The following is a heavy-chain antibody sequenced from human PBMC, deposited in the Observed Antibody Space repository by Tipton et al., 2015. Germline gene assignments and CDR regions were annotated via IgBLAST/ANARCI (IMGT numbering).Heavy chain of an antibody. D-gene: IGHD5-18*01. J-gene: IGHJ4*02. CDR1: GGSFSGYY. V-gene: IGHV4-34*01. CDR3: ARERENSYGSFDY. Sequence: VQLVQSGAEVKPSETLSLTCAVYGGSFSGYYWSWIRQTPGKGLEWIGEINHSGSSNYNPSLKTRVTIVVDTSKNQFSLKLNSVTAADTAVYYCARERENSYGSFDYWGQGTLVTVSS. CDR2: INHSGSS.